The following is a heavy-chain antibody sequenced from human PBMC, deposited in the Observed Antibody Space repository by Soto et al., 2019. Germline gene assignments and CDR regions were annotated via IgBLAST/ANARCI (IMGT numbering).Heavy chain of an antibody. Sequence: GGSLRLSCAASGFTFSSYAMHWVRQAPGRGLEYVSAISSNGGSTYYANSVKGRFTISRDNSKNTLYLQMGSLRAEDMAVYYCARSEGDYYDSSGYYYYFDYWGQGTLVTVSS. CDR1: GFTFSSYA. J-gene: IGHJ4*02. CDR2: ISSNGGST. V-gene: IGHV3-64*01. CDR3: ARSEGDYYDSSGYYYYFDY. D-gene: IGHD3-22*01.